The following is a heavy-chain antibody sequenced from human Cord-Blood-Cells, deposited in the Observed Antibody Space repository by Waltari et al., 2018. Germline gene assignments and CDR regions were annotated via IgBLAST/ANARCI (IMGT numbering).Heavy chain of an antibody. CDR3: ACGRGAFDI. J-gene: IGHJ3*02. D-gene: IGHD2-21*01. V-gene: IGHV3-23*01. CDR1: GFTFSSYA. Sequence: EVQLLESGGGLVQPGGSLRLSCAASGFTFSSYAMRWVRQAPGKGLEWVSAISGRCGSTYYADSVKGRFTISRDNSKNTLYLQMNSLRAEDTAVYYCACGRGAFDIWGQGTMVTVSS. CDR2: ISGRCGST.